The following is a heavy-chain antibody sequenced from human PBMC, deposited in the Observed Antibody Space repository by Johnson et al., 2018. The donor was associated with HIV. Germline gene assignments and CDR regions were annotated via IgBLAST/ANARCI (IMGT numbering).Heavy chain of an antibody. CDR1: GFTFSSYD. D-gene: IGHD3-22*01. CDR2: ISSSGGTI. V-gene: IGHV3-48*04. Sequence: VQLVESGGGLVQPGRSLRLSCAASGFTFSSYDMHWVRQTPGKGLEWVAYISSSGGTIYYADSVKGRFSISRDNAKNSLYLQMNSLRAEDTAVYYCARDRGYWDAFDVWGQGTRVTVSS. CDR3: ARDRGYWDAFDV. J-gene: IGHJ3*01.